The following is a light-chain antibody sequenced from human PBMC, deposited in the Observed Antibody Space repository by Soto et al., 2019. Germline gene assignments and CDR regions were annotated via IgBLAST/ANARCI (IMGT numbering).Light chain of an antibody. CDR1: LSLLHSNGYNY. Sequence: DIVMTQSPLSLPVTPGEPASISCRSSLSLLHSNGYNYLDWYLQKPGQSPQLLIYLGSNRASGVPDRFSGSGSGTDFTLKISRVEAEVVGVYYCMQPLQSWTFGQGTKVEIK. CDR2: LGS. V-gene: IGKV2-28*01. J-gene: IGKJ1*01. CDR3: MQPLQSWT.